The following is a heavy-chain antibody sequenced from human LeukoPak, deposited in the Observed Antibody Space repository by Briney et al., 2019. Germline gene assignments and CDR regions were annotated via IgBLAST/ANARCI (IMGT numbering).Heavy chain of an antibody. J-gene: IGHJ6*02. CDR3: ARDRVDYDSSGYYYYYYGMDV. CDR1: GYTFTSYG. Sequence: ASVTVSCKASGYTFTSYGISWVRQAPGQGLEWMGWISAYNGNTNYAQKLQGRVTMTTDTSTSTAYMELRSLRSDDTAVYYCARDRVDYDSSGYYYYYYGMDVWGQGTTVTVSS. V-gene: IGHV1-18*01. D-gene: IGHD3-22*01. CDR2: ISAYNGNT.